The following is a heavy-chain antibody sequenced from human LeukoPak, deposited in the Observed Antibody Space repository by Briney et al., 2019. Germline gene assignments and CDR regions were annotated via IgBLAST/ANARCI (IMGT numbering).Heavy chain of an antibody. CDR3: ARDGSGPYDFWSGYYIGYFDY. CDR2: IYYSGST. V-gene: IGHV4-39*07. Sequence: PSETLSLTCTVSGGSISSSSYYWGWIRQPPGKGLEWIGSIYYSGSTYYNPSLKSRVTISVDTSKNQFSLKLSSVTAADTAVYYCARDGSGPYDFWSGYYIGYFDYWGQGTLVTVSS. J-gene: IGHJ4*02. D-gene: IGHD3-3*01. CDR1: GGSISSSSYY.